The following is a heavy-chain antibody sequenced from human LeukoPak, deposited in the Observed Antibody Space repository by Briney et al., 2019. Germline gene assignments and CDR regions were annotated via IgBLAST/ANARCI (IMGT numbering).Heavy chain of an antibody. V-gene: IGHV3-74*01. D-gene: IGHD3-16*01. Sequence: GGCLRLSCAASGFTLSSNWMHWFRPAPEKGLVWVSYVNTDGIATTYADTVKGVFTISTDNAKNTLYLQMNRVRDPDTAVYYCARGGQGAVDYWGEGTLVTVSS. CDR1: GFTLSSNW. CDR2: VNTDGIAT. CDR3: ARGGQGAVDY. J-gene: IGHJ4*02.